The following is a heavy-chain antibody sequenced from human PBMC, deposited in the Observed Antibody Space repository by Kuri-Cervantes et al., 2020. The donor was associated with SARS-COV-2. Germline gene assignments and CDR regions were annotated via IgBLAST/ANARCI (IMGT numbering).Heavy chain of an antibody. CDR3: ARGSYDSSGYYFEDY. CDR1: GGSISSSSYY. D-gene: IGHD3-22*01. CDR2: IYYSGST. J-gene: IGHJ4*02. V-gene: IGHV4-39*07. Sequence: GSLRLSCTVSGGSISSSSYYWGWIRQPPGKGLEWTGSIYYSGSTYYNPSLKSRVTISVDTSKNQFSLKLSSVTAADTAVYYCARGSYDSSGYYFEDYWGQGTLVTVSS.